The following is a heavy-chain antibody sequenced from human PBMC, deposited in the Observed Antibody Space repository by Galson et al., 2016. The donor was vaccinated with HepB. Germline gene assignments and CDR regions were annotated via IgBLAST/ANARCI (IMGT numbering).Heavy chain of an antibody. CDR2: IDHNGNA. J-gene: IGHJ4*02. D-gene: IGHD6-13*01. CDR1: GGSLSAYY. V-gene: IGHV4-34*01. CDR3: LTRGFRISWRFDY. Sequence: LSLTCVVNGGSLSAYYWSWIRQAPGKGLEWIGEIDHNGNANYNPSLKSRVTILVGTSKNQFSLKLNFVTAADTAVYYCLTRGFRISWRFDYWVQGTQVTVSS.